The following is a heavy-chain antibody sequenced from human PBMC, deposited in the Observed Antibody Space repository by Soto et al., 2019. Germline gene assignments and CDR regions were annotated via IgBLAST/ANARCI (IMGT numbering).Heavy chain of an antibody. CDR1: GYTFTSYG. D-gene: IGHD2-2*01. V-gene: IGHV1-18*01. CDR2: VSAYNGNT. Sequence: ASVKVSCKASGYTFTSYGISWVRQAPGQGLEWMGWVSAYNGNTNYAQKLQGRVTMTTDTSTSTAYMELRSLRSDDTAVYYCARDIVVVPAAISRALLYAHDDFDIWGQGTMVTVSS. J-gene: IGHJ3*02. CDR3: ARDIVVVPAAISRALLYAHDDFDI.